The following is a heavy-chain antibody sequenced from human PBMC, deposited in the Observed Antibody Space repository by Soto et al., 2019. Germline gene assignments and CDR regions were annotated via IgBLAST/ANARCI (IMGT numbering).Heavy chain of an antibody. CDR3: ARGRRTFDY. J-gene: IGHJ4*02. CDR2: INHSGST. Sequence: SETLSLTCAVYGGSFSGYYWSWIRQPPGKGLEWIGEINHSGSTNYNPSLKSRVTISVDTAKNQFSLKLSSVTAADTAVYYCARGRRTFDYWGQGTLVTVSS. CDR1: GGSFSGYY. V-gene: IGHV4-34*01.